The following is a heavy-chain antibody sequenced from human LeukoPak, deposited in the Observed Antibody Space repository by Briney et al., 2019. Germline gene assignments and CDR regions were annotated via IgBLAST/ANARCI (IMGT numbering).Heavy chain of an antibody. CDR3: ARVAAAVLTEYYFDY. V-gene: IGHV1-69*13. D-gene: IGHD6-25*01. CDR1: GGTFSSYA. Sequence: SVKVSCKASGGTFSSYAISWVRQAPGQGLEWMGGIIPIFGTANYAQKFQGRVTITADESTSTAYMELSSLRSEDTAVYYCARVAAAVLTEYYFDYWGQGTLVTVSS. CDR2: IIPIFGTA. J-gene: IGHJ4*02.